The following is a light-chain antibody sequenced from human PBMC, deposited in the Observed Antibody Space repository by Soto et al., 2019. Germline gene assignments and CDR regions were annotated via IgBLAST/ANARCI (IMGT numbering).Light chain of an antibody. J-gene: IGKJ1*01. CDR1: QSISSW. CDR2: DAS. V-gene: IGKV1-5*01. Sequence: DIQMTQSPSTLSASVGDRVTITCRASQSISSWLAWYQQKPGKAPKLLIYDASSLESGVPSRFSGSGSGTDFTLTISSLQPEDFATYYCQRDYNNIRTFGQGTKVEIK. CDR3: QRDYNNIRT.